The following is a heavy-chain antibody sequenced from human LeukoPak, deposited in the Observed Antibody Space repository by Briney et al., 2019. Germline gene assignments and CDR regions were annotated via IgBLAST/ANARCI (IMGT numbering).Heavy chain of an antibody. CDR1: GFTFSSYG. Sequence: GRSLRLSCAASGFTFSSYGMHWVRQAPGKGLEWVAAIWYDGSNKYYADSVKGRFTISRDNSKNTLYLQMNSLKAEDTAVYYCAKSGEGAPPDWFDPWGQGTLVTVSS. CDR3: AKSGEGAPPDWFDP. CDR2: IWYDGSNK. D-gene: IGHD1-26*01. J-gene: IGHJ5*02. V-gene: IGHV3-33*06.